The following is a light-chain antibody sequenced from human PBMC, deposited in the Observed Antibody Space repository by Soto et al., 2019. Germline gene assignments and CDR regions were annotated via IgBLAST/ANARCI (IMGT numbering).Light chain of an antibody. CDR2: EVS. CDR1: SSDVGGYNY. V-gene: IGLV2-14*01. Sequence: QSALTQPASVSGSPGQSITISCTGTSSDVGGYNYVSWYQQHPGKAPKLMIYEVSHRPAGVSNRFSGYKSGTTASLTISGLQAEDEDDYYCSSYTSISTRVFGGGTKLTVL. CDR3: SSYTSISTRV. J-gene: IGLJ3*02.